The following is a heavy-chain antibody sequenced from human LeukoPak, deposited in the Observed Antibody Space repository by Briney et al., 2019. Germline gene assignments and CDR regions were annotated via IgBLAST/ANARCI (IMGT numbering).Heavy chain of an antibody. J-gene: IGHJ4*02. D-gene: IGHD5-12*01. CDR1: GGSISSYY. CDR2: IYYSGST. CDR3: ARQGYSAYEILDY. Sequence: PETLSLTCTVSGGSISSYYWSWIRQPPGKGLEWIGYIYYSGSTNYSPSLKSRVTISVDTSKNQFSLKLSSVTAADTAVYYCARQGYSAYEILDYWGQGTLVTVSS. V-gene: IGHV4-59*08.